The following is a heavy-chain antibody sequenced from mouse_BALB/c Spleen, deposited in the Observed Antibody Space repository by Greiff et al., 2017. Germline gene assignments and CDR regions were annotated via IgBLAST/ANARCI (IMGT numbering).Heavy chain of an antibody. J-gene: IGHJ2*01. Sequence: VQLKESGPELEKPGASVKISCKASGYSFTGYNMNWVKQSNGKSLEWIGNIDPYYGGTSYNQKFKGKATLTVDKSSSTAFMHLNSLTSEDSAVYYCAREDYGSSHYFDYWGQGTTLTVSS. CDR2: IDPYYGGT. CDR3: AREDYGSSHYFDY. CDR1: GYSFTGYN. V-gene: IGHV1S135*01. D-gene: IGHD1-1*01.